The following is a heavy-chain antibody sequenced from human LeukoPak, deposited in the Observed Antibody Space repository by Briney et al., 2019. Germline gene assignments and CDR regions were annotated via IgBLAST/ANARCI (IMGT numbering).Heavy chain of an antibody. J-gene: IGHJ4*02. Sequence: GGSLRLSCAASGFTVGSDYMSWVRQAPGKGLQWVSVIYSGGSTYYADSVKGRFTISRDNSKNTLYLQMNSLRAEDTAVYYCTRDKSSGCFDWGQGTLVTVSS. CDR3: TRDKSSGCFD. D-gene: IGHD6-19*01. CDR1: GFTVGSDY. CDR2: IYSGGST. V-gene: IGHV3-53*01.